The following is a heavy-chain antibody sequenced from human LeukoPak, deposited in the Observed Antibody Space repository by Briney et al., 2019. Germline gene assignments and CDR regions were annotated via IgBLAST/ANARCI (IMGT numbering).Heavy chain of an antibody. V-gene: IGHV3-30-3*01. CDR2: ISYDGSNK. Sequence: GGSLRLSCAASGFTFSSYAMHWVRQAPGKGLEWVAVISYDGSNKYYADSVKGRFTISRDNSKNTLYLQMNSLRAEDTAVYYCARDDSLDYWGQGTLVTVSS. CDR1: GFTFSSYA. D-gene: IGHD2-21*01. CDR3: ARDDSLDY. J-gene: IGHJ4*02.